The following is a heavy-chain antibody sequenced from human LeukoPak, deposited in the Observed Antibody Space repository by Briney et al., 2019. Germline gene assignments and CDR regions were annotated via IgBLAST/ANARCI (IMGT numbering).Heavy chain of an antibody. CDR3: AKDSNWILFDD. Sequence: ASVKVSCKTSGFDFVTSVIHWVRQARGQRLEWIGEIIVGSGNTKYGEKFQERATISRDMSTSTVYVELTSLRSGDTAVYYCAKDSNWILFDDWGQGTLVTVSS. D-gene: IGHD2-2*03. CDR1: GFDFVTSV. V-gene: IGHV1-58*02. CDR2: IIVGSGNT. J-gene: IGHJ4*02.